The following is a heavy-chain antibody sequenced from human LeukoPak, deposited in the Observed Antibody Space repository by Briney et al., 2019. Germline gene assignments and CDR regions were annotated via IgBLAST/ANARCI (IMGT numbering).Heavy chain of an antibody. Sequence: SETLSLTCTVSGGSISSYYWSWIRQPPGKGLEWIGYIYYSGSTNYNPSLKSRVTISVDTSKNQFSLKLSSVTAADTAVYYCARVVQRYYYDSSGYHDYWGQGTLVTVSS. J-gene: IGHJ4*02. CDR3: ARVVQRYYYDSSGYHDY. CDR2: IYYSGST. V-gene: IGHV4-59*01. D-gene: IGHD3-22*01. CDR1: GGSISSYY.